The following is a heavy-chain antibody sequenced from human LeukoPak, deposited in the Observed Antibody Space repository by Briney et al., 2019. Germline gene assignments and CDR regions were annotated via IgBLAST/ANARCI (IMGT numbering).Heavy chain of an antibody. Sequence: PSETLSLTCTVSGGSISSDSYYWGWIRQPPGKGLEWIESICYSGSAYYNPALKSRVTISVDTSKNQFSLKLTSVTAADTAVYYCARRIDATAVLDYWGQGTLVTVSS. CDR1: GGSISSDSYY. CDR2: ICYSGSA. J-gene: IGHJ4*02. D-gene: IGHD6-25*01. CDR3: ARRIDATAVLDY. V-gene: IGHV4-39*01.